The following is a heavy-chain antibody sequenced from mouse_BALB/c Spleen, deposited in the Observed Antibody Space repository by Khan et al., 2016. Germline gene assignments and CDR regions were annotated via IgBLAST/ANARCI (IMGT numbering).Heavy chain of an antibody. Sequence: VQLQESGAELVKPGASVKISCKASGYTFSSYWIEWLKQRPGHGLEWIGEILPGSGNTNYNEKFKGKATFTADTSSNTTYLQLSSLPAEASVVYCGGRAGGGLDYGGQGTTLTGSS. CDR3: GRAGGGLDY. CDR2: ILPGSGNT. CDR1: GYTFSSYW. V-gene: IGHV1-9*01. J-gene: IGHJ2*01.